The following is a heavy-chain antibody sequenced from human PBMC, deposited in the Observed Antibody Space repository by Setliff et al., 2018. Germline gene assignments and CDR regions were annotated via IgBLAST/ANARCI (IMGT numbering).Heavy chain of an antibody. V-gene: IGHV4-34*01. Sequence: PSETLSLTCAIYGQSFSDYYWSWVRQPPGKGLEWIGEIYHSGSTNYNPSLKSRVTISVDTSKNQFSLKLSSVTAGDTAVYYCARDRQYCSSPTCYSSYFYYYGMDVWGQGTTVTVSS. D-gene: IGHD2-2*02. CDR1: GQSFSDYY. CDR3: ARDRQYCSSPTCYSSYFYYYGMDV. CDR2: IYHSGST. J-gene: IGHJ6*02.